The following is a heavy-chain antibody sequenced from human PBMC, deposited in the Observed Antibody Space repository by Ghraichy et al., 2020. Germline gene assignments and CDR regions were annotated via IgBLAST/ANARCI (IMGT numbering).Heavy chain of an antibody. CDR2: INSGGDLI. Sequence: GESMNISCAASGLTFSTYDMAWVRRAPGKGLEWVAYINSGGDLIYYADSVKGRFTISRDNRRESLFLHINTLRGEDTAVYYCVSPRGGYYYIDVWGTGTTVTVSS. V-gene: IGHV3-48*03. J-gene: IGHJ6*03. CDR1: GLTFSTYD. CDR3: VSPRGGYYYIDV.